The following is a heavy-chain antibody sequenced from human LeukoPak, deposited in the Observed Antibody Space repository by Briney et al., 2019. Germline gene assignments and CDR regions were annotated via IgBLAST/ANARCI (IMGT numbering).Heavy chain of an antibody. CDR3: ARVPDFIARPCDS. Sequence: ASETLSLTCAVYGGFFSGNYWLWIRQTRGGGLEGMGKSSPTGDITGYNPSLNGRATISVDSSKNQFSLKLTSVTAADTGVYYWARVPDFIARPCDSWGPGTLVTVSS. V-gene: IGHV4-34*01. D-gene: IGHD2-21*01. CDR2: SSPTGDIT. J-gene: IGHJ4*02. CDR1: GGFFSGNY.